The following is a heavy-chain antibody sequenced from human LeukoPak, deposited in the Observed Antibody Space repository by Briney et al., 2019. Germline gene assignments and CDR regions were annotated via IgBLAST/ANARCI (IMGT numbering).Heavy chain of an antibody. D-gene: IGHD3-10*01. Sequence: SETLSLTCTVSGYSISSGYYWGWIRQPPGKGLEWIGSIYHSGSTYYNPSLKSRVTISVDTSKNQFSLKLSSVTAADTAVYYCARPLALSGAFDYWGQGTLVTVSS. J-gene: IGHJ4*02. V-gene: IGHV4-38-2*02. CDR2: IYHSGST. CDR3: ARPLALSGAFDY. CDR1: GYSISSGYY.